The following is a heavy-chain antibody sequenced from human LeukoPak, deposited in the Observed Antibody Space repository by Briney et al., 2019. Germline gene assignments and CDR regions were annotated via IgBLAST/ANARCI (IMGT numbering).Heavy chain of an antibody. D-gene: IGHD3-10*01. V-gene: IGHV3-30*18. CDR3: AKDRTLRGVIITFWFDP. CDR1: GFTFSSYG. J-gene: IGHJ5*02. Sequence: GRSLRLSCAASGFTFSSYGMHWVHQAPGKGLEWVAVISYDGSNKYYADSVKGRFTISRDNSKNTLYLQMNSLRAEDTAVYYCAKDRTLRGVIITFWFDPWGQGTLVTVSS. CDR2: ISYDGSNK.